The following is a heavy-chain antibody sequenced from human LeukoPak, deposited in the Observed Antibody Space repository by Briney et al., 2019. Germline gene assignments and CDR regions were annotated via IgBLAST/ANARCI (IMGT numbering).Heavy chain of an antibody. D-gene: IGHD2-15*01. Sequence: SETLSLTCTVSGGAISNYYWSWIWQPPGKGLEWIGYIYYSGSTNYNPSLKSLVTISVDTSKNQFSLKLSSVTAADTAVYYCARRGYCSGGSCYSFDYWCQGTLVTVSS. CDR1: GGAISNYY. J-gene: IGHJ4*02. CDR3: ARRGYCSGGSCYSFDY. CDR2: IYYSGST. V-gene: IGHV4-59*08.